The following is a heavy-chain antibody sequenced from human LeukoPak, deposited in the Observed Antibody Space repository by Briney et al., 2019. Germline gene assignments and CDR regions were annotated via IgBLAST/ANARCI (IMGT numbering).Heavy chain of an antibody. CDR1: GGSISSSSYY. V-gene: IGHV4-39*01. CDR3: ASTGSYYVSAVDY. CDR2: IYYSGST. J-gene: IGHJ4*02. D-gene: IGHD1-26*01. Sequence: SETLSLTCTVSGGSISSSSYYWGWIRQPPGKGLEWIGSIYYSGSTYYNPSLKSRVTISVDTSKNQFSLKLSSVTAADTAVYYCASTGSYYVSAVDYWGQGTLVTVSS.